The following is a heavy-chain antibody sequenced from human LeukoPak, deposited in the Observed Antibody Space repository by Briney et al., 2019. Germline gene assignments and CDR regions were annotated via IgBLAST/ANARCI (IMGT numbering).Heavy chain of an antibody. CDR2: INPNSGDT. Sequence: GASVKVSCKASGYTFTGYYMHWVRQAPGQGLEWMGWINPNSGDTNYAQKFQGRVTMTSDTSISTAYMELSRLRSDDTAVYYCARRNYYGSSGYYDLDNWGQGTLVTVSS. V-gene: IGHV1-2*02. CDR1: GYTFTGYY. D-gene: IGHD3-22*01. CDR3: ARRNYYGSSGYYDLDN. J-gene: IGHJ4*02.